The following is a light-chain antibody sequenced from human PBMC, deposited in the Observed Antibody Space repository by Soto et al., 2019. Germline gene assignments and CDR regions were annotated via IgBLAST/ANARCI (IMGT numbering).Light chain of an antibody. Sequence: EIVMTQSPATLSVSPGERATLSCRASQSINTNLAWYQQKPGQAPRLLLFGASTRSTGIPDRFSGSGSGTDFTLTISSLQSEDFAVYYCQQYDTWPPGTFGQGTKVEI. V-gene: IGKV3-15*01. CDR2: GAS. J-gene: IGKJ1*01. CDR3: QQYDTWPPGT. CDR1: QSINTN.